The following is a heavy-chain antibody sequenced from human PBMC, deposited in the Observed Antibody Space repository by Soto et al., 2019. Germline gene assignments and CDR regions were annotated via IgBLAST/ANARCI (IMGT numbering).Heavy chain of an antibody. D-gene: IGHD2-15*01. CDR2: IYPGDSDT. CDR1: GYTFTDYW. V-gene: IGHV5-51*01. CDR3: ARLRYCSGGNCYGDY. Sequence: GESLKISCKGSGYTFTDYWIGWVRQLPGKGLEWMGIIYPGDSDTRYSPSFQGQATISADKSISTAYLQWSSLKASETATYYCARLRYCSGGNCYGDYWGQGTLVTVSS. J-gene: IGHJ4*01.